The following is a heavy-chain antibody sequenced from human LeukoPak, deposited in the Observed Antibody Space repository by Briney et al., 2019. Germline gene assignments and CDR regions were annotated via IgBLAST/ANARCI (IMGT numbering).Heavy chain of an antibody. CDR1: RFIFSSYS. CDR2: ISCSFST. J-gene: IGHJ5*02. V-gene: IGHV3-48*01. CDR3: ARDRKSGSYQGGFDP. Sequence: GRSLRLSCEASRFIFSSYSLIWVRQAPGKGLEYISYISCSFSTDYADSVKGRFTISRDNAKNSLYLQMNSLRAEDTAVYYCARDRKSGSYQGGFDPWGQGTLVTVSS. D-gene: IGHD1-26*01.